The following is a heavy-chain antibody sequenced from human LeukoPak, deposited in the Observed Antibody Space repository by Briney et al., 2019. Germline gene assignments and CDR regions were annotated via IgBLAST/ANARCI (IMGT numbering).Heavy chain of an antibody. CDR2: INNNGGST. CDR3: AKDGWTVTTYLSDY. V-gene: IGHV3-64*01. Sequence: GGSLRLSCAASGFTFSTYAMHWVRQAPGKGLEYVSAINNNGGSTYYANSVKGRFTISRDNSKNTLYLQMNSLRAEDTAVYYCAKDGWTVTTYLSDYWGQGTLVTVSS. J-gene: IGHJ4*02. CDR1: GFTFSTYA. D-gene: IGHD4-17*01.